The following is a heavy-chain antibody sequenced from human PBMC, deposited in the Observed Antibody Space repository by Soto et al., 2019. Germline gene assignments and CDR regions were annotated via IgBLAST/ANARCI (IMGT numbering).Heavy chain of an antibody. J-gene: IGHJ1*01. CDR2: IYYSGST. V-gene: IGHV4-31*03. D-gene: IGHD3-22*01. CDR3: AIYDSSGSRGFQH. Sequence: QVQLPQSGPGLVKPSQTLSLTCTVSGGSISSGGYYWSWISQHPGKGLEWIGYIYYSGSTYYNPSLNSRVTSPVDTSKNQFSPELSAVPAAETAVYYCAIYDSSGSRGFQHWGQGTLVTGSS. CDR1: GGSISSGGYY.